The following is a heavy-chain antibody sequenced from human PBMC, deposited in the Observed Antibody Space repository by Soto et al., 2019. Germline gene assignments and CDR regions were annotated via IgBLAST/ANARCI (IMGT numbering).Heavy chain of an antibody. CDR2: IYYSGST. D-gene: IGHD5-12*01. CDR1: GGSISSSIYY. CDR3: ARTVEMATIFYFDY. V-gene: IGHV4-39*01. J-gene: IGHJ4*02. Sequence: SLTCTVSGGSISSSIYYWGWIRQPPGKGLWWIASIYYSGSTYYNPSLKSRVTISVDTSKNQFSLKLSSVTAADTAVYYCARTVEMATIFYFDYWGQGTLVTVSS.